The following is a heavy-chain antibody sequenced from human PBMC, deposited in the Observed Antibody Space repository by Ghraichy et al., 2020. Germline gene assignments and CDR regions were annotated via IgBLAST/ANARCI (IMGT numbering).Heavy chain of an antibody. CDR3: ARDFFSSITSPNYYYGMDL. D-gene: IGHD1-14*01. CDR1: GSTFTAYY. CDR2: INPNTADT. J-gene: IGHJ6*02. V-gene: IGHV1-2*06. Sequence: KVSCKASGSTFTAYYIHWVRQAPGQGLEWMGRINPNTADTKYAQKFQGRVTMTRDTSIDTAYMDLSSLRSDDTAVYYCARDFFSSITSPNYYYGMDLWGQGTAVTVSS.